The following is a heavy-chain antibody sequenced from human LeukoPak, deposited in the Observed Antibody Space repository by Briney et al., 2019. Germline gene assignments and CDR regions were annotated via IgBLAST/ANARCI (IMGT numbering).Heavy chain of an antibody. V-gene: IGHV4-30-2*01. CDR1: GGSISSGGYY. Sequence: PSQTLSLTCTVSGGSISSGGYYWSWIRQPPGKGLEWIGYIYHSGSTYHNPSLKSRVTISVDTSKNQFSLKLSSVTAADTAVYYCASYRVLLWFGELFSPYFDYWGQETLVTVSS. J-gene: IGHJ4*02. CDR3: ASYRVLLWFGELFSPYFDY. D-gene: IGHD3-10*01. CDR2: IYHSGST.